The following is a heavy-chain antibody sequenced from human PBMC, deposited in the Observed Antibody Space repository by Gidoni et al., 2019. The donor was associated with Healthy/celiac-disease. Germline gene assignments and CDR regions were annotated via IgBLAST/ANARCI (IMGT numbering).Heavy chain of an antibody. CDR1: GFTFSSYG. J-gene: IGHJ4*02. Sequence: GFTFSSYGMHWVRQAPGKGLEWVAVISYDGSNKYYADSVKGRFTISRDNSKNTLYLQMNSLRAEDTAVYYCAKVSSGQDFDYWGQGTLVTVSS. CDR2: ISYDGSNK. V-gene: IGHV3-30*18. CDR3: AKVSSGQDFDY. D-gene: IGHD3-10*01.